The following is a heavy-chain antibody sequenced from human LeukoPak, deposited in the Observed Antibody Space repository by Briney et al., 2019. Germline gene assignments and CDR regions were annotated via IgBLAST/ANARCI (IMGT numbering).Heavy chain of an antibody. V-gene: IGHV3-23*01. Sequence: PGGSLRPSCAASGFTFSSYAMSWARQPPGKGLDWVTAISVVSGTTYYADSVKGRFTISRDNSKNMLYLQMNSLRAEDTAVYYCAKESRTIAVAGADYWGQGTLVTVSS. D-gene: IGHD6-19*01. CDR2: ISVVSGTT. CDR3: AKESRTIAVAGADY. J-gene: IGHJ4*02. CDR1: GFTFSSYA.